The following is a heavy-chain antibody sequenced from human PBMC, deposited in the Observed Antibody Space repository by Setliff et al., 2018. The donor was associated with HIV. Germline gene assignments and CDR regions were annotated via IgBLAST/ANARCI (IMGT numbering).Heavy chain of an antibody. Sequence: PGGSLRLSCVGSGFTFSDYSLNWVRQAPGKGLEWVANILPDGNEKHYVDSVRGRFTISRDNTKNLLYLQMNKLSDEDTAMYYCLQRGDDFWGQGTPVTVSS. V-gene: IGHV3-7*01. CDR1: GFTFSDYS. J-gene: IGHJ4*02. D-gene: IGHD3-10*01. CDR3: LQRGDDF. CDR2: ILPDGNEK.